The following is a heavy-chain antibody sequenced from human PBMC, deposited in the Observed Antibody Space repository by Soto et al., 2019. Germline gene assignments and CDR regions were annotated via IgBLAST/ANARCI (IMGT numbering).Heavy chain of an antibody. CDR2: ISSSSSYI. V-gene: IGHV3-21*01. Sequence: GGSLRLSCAASGFTFSSYSMNWVRQAPGKGLEWVSSISSSSSYIYYADSVKGRFTISRDKAKKSLYLQMNSLRAEDTAVYYCARDGAFLEWLLYYYYYGMDVWGQGTTVTVSS. D-gene: IGHD3-3*02. J-gene: IGHJ6*02. CDR1: GFTFSSYS. CDR3: ARDGAFLEWLLYYYYYGMDV.